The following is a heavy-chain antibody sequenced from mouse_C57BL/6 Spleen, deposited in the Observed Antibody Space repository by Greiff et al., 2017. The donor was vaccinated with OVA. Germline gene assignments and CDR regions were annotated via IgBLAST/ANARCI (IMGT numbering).Heavy chain of an antibody. J-gene: IGHJ4*01. CDR2: INPSNGGT. Sequence: VQLQQPGTELVKPGASVQLSCKASGYTFTSYWLHWVKQRPGQGLEWIGNINPSNGGTNYNEKFKSKATLTVDKSSSTAYMQLISLTSEDSAVYYCARSPIYDGFYAMDYWGQGTSVTGSS. CDR3: ARSPIYDGFYAMDY. CDR1: GYTFTSYW. V-gene: IGHV1-53*01. D-gene: IGHD2-3*01.